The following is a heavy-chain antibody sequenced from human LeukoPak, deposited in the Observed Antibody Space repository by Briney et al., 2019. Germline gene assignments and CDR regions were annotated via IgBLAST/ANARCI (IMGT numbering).Heavy chain of an antibody. D-gene: IGHD1-14*01. V-gene: IGHV4-34*01. Sequence: SETLSLTCAVYGGSFSGYYWSWIRQPPGKGLEWIGEINHSGSTNYNPSLKSRVTISVDTSKNQFSLKLSSVTAADTAVYHCARSPGGQRRKIWFDPWGQGTLVTVSS. CDR3: ARSPGGQRRKIWFDP. J-gene: IGHJ5*02. CDR2: INHSGST. CDR1: GGSFSGYY.